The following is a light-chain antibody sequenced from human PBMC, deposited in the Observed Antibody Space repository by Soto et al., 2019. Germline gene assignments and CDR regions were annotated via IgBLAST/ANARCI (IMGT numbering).Light chain of an antibody. CDR1: QSISSW. V-gene: IGKV1-5*03. Sequence: DIQMTQSPSTVSASVGARVTITCRASQSISSWLAWYQQKPGKAPNLLIFKASRLQSGVPSRFSGNGSGTEFALTISSLQPDDFATYYCQQYDTYPLTFGGGTKVEI. CDR2: KAS. J-gene: IGKJ4*01. CDR3: QQYDTYPLT.